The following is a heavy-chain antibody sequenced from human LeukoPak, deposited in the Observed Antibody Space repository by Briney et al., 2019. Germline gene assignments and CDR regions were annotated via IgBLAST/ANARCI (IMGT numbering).Heavy chain of an antibody. Sequence: GGSLRLSCAGSGFTFSSYAMSWVRQAPGKRLEWVSAISGSGGSTYYADSVKGRFTISRDNSKNTLYLQMNSLRAEDTAVYYCATPEAAEFGVVIGIAFDIWGQGTMVTVSS. J-gene: IGHJ3*02. CDR1: GFTFSSYA. V-gene: IGHV3-23*01. CDR2: ISGSGGST. CDR3: ATPEAAEFGVVIGIAFDI. D-gene: IGHD3-3*01.